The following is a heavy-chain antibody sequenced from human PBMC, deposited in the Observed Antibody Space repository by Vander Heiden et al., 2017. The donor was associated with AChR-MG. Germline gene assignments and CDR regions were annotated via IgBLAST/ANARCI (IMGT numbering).Heavy chain of an antibody. Sequence: EEQLLESGGGLVRPGGSLRLSCAASGFIFNAYAMSWVRQAPGKGLEWVSSISGFGDTTYYADSVKGRFTISRDNSRNTLYLEMNSLRAEDTAIYYCATTPGVAVPGAPGDYAMDVWGQGTPVTVSS. V-gene: IGHV3-23*01. D-gene: IGHD6-19*01. CDR2: ISGFGDTT. J-gene: IGHJ6*02. CDR1: GFIFNAYA. CDR3: ATTPGVAVPGAPGDYAMDV.